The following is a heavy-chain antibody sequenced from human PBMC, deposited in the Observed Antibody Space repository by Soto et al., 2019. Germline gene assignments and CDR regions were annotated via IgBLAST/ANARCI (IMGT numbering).Heavy chain of an antibody. CDR3: ESDPGGEYSSSWFDY. CDR1: GFTFSSYG. D-gene: IGHD6-13*01. J-gene: IGHJ4*02. V-gene: IGHV3-30*03. CDR2: ISYDGSNK. Sequence: GGSLRLSCAASGFTFSSYGMHWVRQAPGKGLEWVAFISYDGSNKYYADSVKGRFTISRDNSKNTLYLQMNSLRAEDTAVYYCESDPGGEYSSSWFDYWGQGTLVTVSS.